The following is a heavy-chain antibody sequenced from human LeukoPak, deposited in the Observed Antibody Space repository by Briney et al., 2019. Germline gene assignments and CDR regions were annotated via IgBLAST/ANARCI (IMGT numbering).Heavy chain of an antibody. Sequence: SETLSLTCAVYGGSFSGYYWSWIRQPAGKGLEWIGRIYTSGSTNYNPSLKSRVTMSVDTSKNQFSLKLSSVTAADTAVYYCARVSTTVNLIDYWGQGTLVTVSS. J-gene: IGHJ4*02. CDR3: ARVSTTVNLIDY. CDR2: IYTSGST. V-gene: IGHV4-59*10. D-gene: IGHD4-17*01. CDR1: GGSFSGYY.